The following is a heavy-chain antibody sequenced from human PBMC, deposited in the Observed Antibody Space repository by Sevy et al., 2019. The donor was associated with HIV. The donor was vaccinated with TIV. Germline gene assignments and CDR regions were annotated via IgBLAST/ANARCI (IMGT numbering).Heavy chain of an antibody. CDR2: IDAGNGNT. V-gene: IGHV1-3*01. CDR1: GYTFTSYA. Sequence: ASVKVSCKASGYTFTSYAFHWVRQAPGQGLEWMGWIDAGNGNTKYSQKFQGRVTLTRETSASTAYMELSSLRSEDTGVYYCVRDNSGDYPSRGYFDYWGQGTLVTVSS. D-gene: IGHD1-26*01. CDR3: VRDNSGDYPSRGYFDY. J-gene: IGHJ4*02.